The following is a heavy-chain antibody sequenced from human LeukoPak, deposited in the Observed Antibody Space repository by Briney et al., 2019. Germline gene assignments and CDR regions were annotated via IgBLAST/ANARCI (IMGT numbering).Heavy chain of an antibody. CDR3: ARRTGSWGSGYFDY. J-gene: IGHJ4*02. D-gene: IGHD7-27*01. Sequence: PSETLSLTCAVSGGSFSGYYWSWIRQPPGKGLEWIGEINHSGSTNYNPSLKSRVTISVDTSKNQFSLKLSSVTAADTAVYYCARRTGSWGSGYFDYWGQGTLVTVSS. V-gene: IGHV4-34*01. CDR2: INHSGST. CDR1: GGSFSGYY.